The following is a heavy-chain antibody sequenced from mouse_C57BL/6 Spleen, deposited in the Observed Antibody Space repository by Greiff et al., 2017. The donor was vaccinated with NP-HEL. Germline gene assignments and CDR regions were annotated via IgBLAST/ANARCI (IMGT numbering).Heavy chain of an antibody. CDR2: INPNNGGT. Sequence: EVQLQESGPELVKPGASVKIPCKASGYTFTDYNMDWVKQSHGKSLEWIGDINPNNGGTIYNQKFKGKATLTVDKSSSTAYMELRSLTSEDTAVYYCARSPFYYYGSSYYFDYWGQGTTLTVSS. D-gene: IGHD1-1*01. CDR1: GYTFTDYN. J-gene: IGHJ2*01. CDR3: ARSPFYYYGSSYYFDY. V-gene: IGHV1-18*01.